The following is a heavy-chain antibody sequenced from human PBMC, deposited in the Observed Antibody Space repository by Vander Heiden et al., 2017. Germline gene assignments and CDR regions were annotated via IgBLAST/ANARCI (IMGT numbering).Heavy chain of an antibody. J-gene: IGHJ1*01. CDR3: ARARGGDSSGWSGLHK. D-gene: IGHD6-19*01. CDR2: INPDSGST. V-gene: IGHV1-2*07. CDR1: GYTFTAYS. Sequence: SGAEVKKHGESVMVTCKASGYTFTAYSMHWVRQALGQGLEWMGWINPDSGSTTSAPGCHGRVTMTRDTSITTAYMELNRLNSEATPIYYCARARGGDSSGWSGLHKWVQGILV.